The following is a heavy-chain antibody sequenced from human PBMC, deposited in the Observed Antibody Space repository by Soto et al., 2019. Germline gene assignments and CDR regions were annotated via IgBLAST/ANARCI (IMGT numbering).Heavy chain of an antibody. Sequence: SETLSLTCAVSGYSISSGYYWGWIRQPPGKGLEWIGSIYHSGSTYYNPSLKSRVTISVDTSKNQFSLKLSSVTAADTAVYYCARYWSGYKTWGQGTLVTVAS. CDR1: GYSISSGYY. D-gene: IGHD3-3*01. V-gene: IGHV4-38-2*01. CDR2: IYHSGST. J-gene: IGHJ5*02. CDR3: ARYWSGYKT.